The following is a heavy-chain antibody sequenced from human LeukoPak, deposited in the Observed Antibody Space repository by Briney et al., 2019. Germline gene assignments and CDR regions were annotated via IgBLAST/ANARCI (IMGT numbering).Heavy chain of an antibody. CDR3: ATSAHIEVGTAPPPDY. Sequence: GGPLRLSCAPSGFTFNRFGMHGVRQAPGKGLEGVAVIWYDGSNKDYADSVKGRFTIFRDNSKNTLYLQMSGLRAEDTAVYYCATSAHIEVGTAPPPDYWGQGTLVTVTS. CDR2: IWYDGSNK. V-gene: IGHV3-33*01. D-gene: IGHD2-21*02. J-gene: IGHJ4*02. CDR1: GFTFNRFG.